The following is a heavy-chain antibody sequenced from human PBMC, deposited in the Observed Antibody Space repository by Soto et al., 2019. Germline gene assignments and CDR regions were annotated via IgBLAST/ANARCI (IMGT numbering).Heavy chain of an antibody. D-gene: IGHD3-22*01. Sequence: SETLSLTCAVSGGSISSGGYSWSWIRQPPGTGLEWSGYIYHSGSTYYNRALKSRVTISVDRSKHQFSLKLSSVTAADTAVYYCARQYYYDSSGYYLDPWGQGTLVTVSS. CDR2: IYHSGST. J-gene: IGHJ5*02. V-gene: IGHV4-30-2*01. CDR3: ARQYYYDSSGYYLDP. CDR1: GGSISSGGYS.